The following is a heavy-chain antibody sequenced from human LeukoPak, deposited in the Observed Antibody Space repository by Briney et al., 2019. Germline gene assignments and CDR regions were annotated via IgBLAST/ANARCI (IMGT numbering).Heavy chain of an antibody. CDR1: GGTFSSYA. V-gene: IGHV1-69*13. CDR3: AREASDIVVVPAANPYYYYYGMDV. D-gene: IGHD2-2*01. CDR2: IIPIFGTA. Sequence: ASVKVSCKASGGTFSSYAISWVRQAPGQGLEWMGGIIPIFGTANYAQKFQGRVTITADESTSTAYMELSSLRSEDTAVYYCAREASDIVVVPAANPYYYYYGMDVWGKGTTVTVSS. J-gene: IGHJ6*04.